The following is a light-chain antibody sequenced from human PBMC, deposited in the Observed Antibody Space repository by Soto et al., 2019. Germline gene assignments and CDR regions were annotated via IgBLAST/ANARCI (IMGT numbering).Light chain of an antibody. Sequence: QSALTQPPSASGFPGQSVTISCTGTSSDVGYYDYVSWYQQHPGKAPKLVIYEVTKRPSGVPDRVSASKSGNTASLTISGLQAADEADYYCSLYTSENAYVFGTGTKLTVL. CDR3: SLYTSENAYV. V-gene: IGLV2-8*01. CDR2: EVT. CDR1: SSDVGYYDY. J-gene: IGLJ1*01.